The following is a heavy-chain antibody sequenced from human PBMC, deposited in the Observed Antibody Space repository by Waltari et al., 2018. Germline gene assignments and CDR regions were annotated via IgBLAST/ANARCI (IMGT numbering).Heavy chain of an antibody. Sequence: EVQLVESGGGLVQPGGSLRLSCAASGFTFSSYWMSWVRQAPGKGLEWVANIKQDGSGKYYVDAWKGRFTIARDKAKNSLYLQMNSLRAEDTAVYYCARDVCSGGSCYSWDAFDIWGQGTMVTVSS. D-gene: IGHD2-15*01. V-gene: IGHV3-7*01. J-gene: IGHJ3*02. CDR3: ARDVCSGGSCYSWDAFDI. CDR1: GFTFSSYW. CDR2: IKQDGSGK.